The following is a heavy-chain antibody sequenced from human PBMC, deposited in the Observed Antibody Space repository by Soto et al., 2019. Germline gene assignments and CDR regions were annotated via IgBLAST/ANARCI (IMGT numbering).Heavy chain of an antibody. CDR2: IYYSGST. CDR3: TRSDGRY. Sequence: SETLSLTCTVSGGSISSDYGSWIRQPPGKGLEWIGYIYYSGSTNYNPSLKSRVTISVDTSKNQLSLKLSSVTAADTAVYYCTRSDGRYSSQRTLVLVS. J-gene: IGHJ4*02. CDR1: GGSISSDY. V-gene: IGHV4-59*01.